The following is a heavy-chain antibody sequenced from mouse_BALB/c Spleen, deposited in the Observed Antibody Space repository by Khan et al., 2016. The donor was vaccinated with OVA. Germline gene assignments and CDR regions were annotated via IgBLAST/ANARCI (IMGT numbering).Heavy chain of an antibody. CDR3: AREEAWYYFDY. J-gene: IGHJ2*01. V-gene: IGHV1-76*01. D-gene: IGHD3-2*02. CDR2: IYPGTDNT. CDR1: GYIFTNNW. Sequence: QVQLKESGAELVRPGASVKLSCKTSGYIFTNNWIHWVKKRSGQGLEWIARIYPGTDNTNYNAKFKDKATLTVDKSSSTAYIQLSSLKSVYCAVYFCAREEAWYYFDYWGQGTTLTVPS.